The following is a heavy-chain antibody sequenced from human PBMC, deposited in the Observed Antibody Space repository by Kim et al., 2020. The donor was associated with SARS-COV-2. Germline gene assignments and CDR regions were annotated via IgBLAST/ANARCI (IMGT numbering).Heavy chain of an antibody. Sequence: SETLSLTCAVYGGSFSGYYCSWIRQPPGKGLEWIGEINHSGSTNYNPSLKSRVTISVDTSKNQFSLKLSSVTAADTAVYYCARGGPGVAGDSSGYYYKTRLYNWFDPWGQGTLVTVSS. CDR1: GGSFSGYY. CDR3: ARGGPGVAGDSSGYYYKTRLYNWFDP. CDR2: INHSGST. V-gene: IGHV4-34*01. D-gene: IGHD3-22*01. J-gene: IGHJ5*02.